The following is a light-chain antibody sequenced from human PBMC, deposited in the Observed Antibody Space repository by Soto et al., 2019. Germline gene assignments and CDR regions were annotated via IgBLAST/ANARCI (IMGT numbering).Light chain of an antibody. V-gene: IGLV2-23*02. Sequence: QSALTQPASVSGSPGQSITISCTGTINDVGTYNLVSWFQQHPGKAPKLMIYEVTERPSGVSNRFSGSKSGNAASLTISGLQAEDEADYHCCSYAGGGTYVFGTGTKLTVL. CDR3: CSYAGGGTYV. CDR1: INDVGTYNL. CDR2: EVT. J-gene: IGLJ1*01.